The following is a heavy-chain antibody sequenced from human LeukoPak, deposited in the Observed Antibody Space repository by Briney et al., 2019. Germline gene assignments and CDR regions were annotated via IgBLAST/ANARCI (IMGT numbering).Heavy chain of an antibody. CDR3: VKGFVHPTYYFDY. J-gene: IGHJ4*02. CDR2: ITGSGDGT. D-gene: IGHD3-10*01. CDR1: GFTFSNYA. Sequence: GGSLRLPCAASGFTFSNYAMMWVRQAPGKRLEWTSSITGSGDGTYYADSVRGRFTISRDNSENTLFLQVNSLRAEDTAVYFCVKGFVHPTYYFDYWGQGTLVTVSS. V-gene: IGHV3-23*01.